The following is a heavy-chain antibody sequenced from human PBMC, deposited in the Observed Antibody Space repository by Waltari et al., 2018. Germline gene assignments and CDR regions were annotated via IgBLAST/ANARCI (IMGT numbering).Heavy chain of an antibody. CDR2: IYYTGRT. CDR1: GGSISSSLYY. V-gene: IGHV4-39*01. J-gene: IGHJ6*03. Sequence: QLQLQESGPGLVKPSETLSLTCTVSGGSISSSLYYWGWIRQPPGKGLEWIGSIYYTGRTYYNPSLKSRVTISVDPSENQFSLRLSSVTAADTAVYYCASPAGATGYYYMDVWGKGTTVTVSS. CDR3: ASPAGATGYYYMDV.